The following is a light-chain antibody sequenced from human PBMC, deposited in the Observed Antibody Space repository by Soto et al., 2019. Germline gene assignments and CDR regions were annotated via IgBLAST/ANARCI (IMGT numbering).Light chain of an antibody. CDR3: MQRIQLPET. CDR2: GAS. V-gene: IGKV2D-29*02. J-gene: IGKJ2*01. CDR1: QSLLRSDGKSS. Sequence: DIVMTQTPLSLSVSPGQPASISCKSSQSLLRSDGKSSLYWYLQKPGQSPQLLIYGASTRLSGVPDRFSGSGSGTDFTLKISQVEAEDGGVYYCMQRIQLPETFGQGTKLEIK.